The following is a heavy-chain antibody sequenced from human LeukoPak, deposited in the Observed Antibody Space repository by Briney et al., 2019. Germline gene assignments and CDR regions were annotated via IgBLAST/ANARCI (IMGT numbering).Heavy chain of an antibody. V-gene: IGHV1-46*01. Sequence: ASVKVSCKASGYTFTGYYMHWVRQAPGQGLEWMGIINPSGGSTSYAQKFQGRVTMTRDMSTSTVYMELSSLRSEDTAVYYCARDHGSWGFDPWGQGTLVTVSS. CDR1: GYTFTGYY. CDR3: ARDHGSWGFDP. D-gene: IGHD6-13*01. J-gene: IGHJ5*02. CDR2: INPSGGST.